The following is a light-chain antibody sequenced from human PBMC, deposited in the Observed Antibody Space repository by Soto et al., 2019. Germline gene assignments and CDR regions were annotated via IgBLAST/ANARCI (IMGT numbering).Light chain of an antibody. J-gene: IGLJ1*01. CDR3: QTYDSSLSGSYV. CDR1: SSNIGAGYD. CDR2: GNS. V-gene: IGLV1-40*01. Sequence: SVLRQPGSVSGAPGQRVPISCTGSSSNIGAGYDVHWYQQLPGTAPKLLIYGNSNRPSGVPDRFSGSKSGTSASLAITGLQAEDEADYYCQTYDSSLSGSYVVRPGTKVTLL.